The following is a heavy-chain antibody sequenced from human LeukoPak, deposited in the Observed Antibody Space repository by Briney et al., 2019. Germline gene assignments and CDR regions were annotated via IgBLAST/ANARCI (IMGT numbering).Heavy chain of an antibody. CDR3: KSGGAAPGSFDY. D-gene: IGHD1-1*01. J-gene: IGHJ4*02. CDR2: IKYDGNEE. Sequence: GGSLRLSCAASGFNFSSYWMSWLRQAPGKGLEWVANIKYDGNEEYYVDSVKGRFTISRDNAKNSLYLQLNSLRVGDTAVYYCKSGGAAPGSFDYWGQGTLVTVSP. CDR1: GFNFSSYW. V-gene: IGHV3-7*01.